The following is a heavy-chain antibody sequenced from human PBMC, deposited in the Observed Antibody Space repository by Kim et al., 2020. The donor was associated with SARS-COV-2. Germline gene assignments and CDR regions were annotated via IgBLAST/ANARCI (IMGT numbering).Heavy chain of an antibody. J-gene: IGHJ4*02. CDR2: NK. CDR3: ANLPSYDFDY. Sequence: NKYYADSVKRRFTISRDNSKNTLYLQMTSLRAEDTAVYYCANLPSYDFDYWGQGTLVTVSS. V-gene: IGHV3-30*02. D-gene: IGHD3-3*01.